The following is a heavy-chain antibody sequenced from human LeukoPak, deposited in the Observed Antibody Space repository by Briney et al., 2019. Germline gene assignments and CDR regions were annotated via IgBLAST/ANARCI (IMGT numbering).Heavy chain of an antibody. Sequence: SETLSLTCTVSGGSISSSSYYWGWIHQPPGKGLEWIGSIYYSGSTYYNPSLKSRVTISVDTSKNQFSLKLSSVTAADTAVYYCAAGATAFYYFDYWGQGSLVTVSS. CDR2: IYYSGST. J-gene: IGHJ4*02. D-gene: IGHD1-26*01. CDR1: GGSISSSSYY. V-gene: IGHV4-39*07. CDR3: AAGATAFYYFDY.